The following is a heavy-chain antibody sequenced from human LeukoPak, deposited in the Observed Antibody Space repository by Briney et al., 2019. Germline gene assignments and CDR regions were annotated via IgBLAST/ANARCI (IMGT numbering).Heavy chain of an antibody. J-gene: IGHJ4*02. CDR1: GFTFDTTD. CDR2: ISGTGDRT. Sequence: GGSLRLSCAASGFTFDTTDMTWVRQAPGKGPEWLSCISGTGDRTYYADSARGRFTISRDNSRNMLYLQMTSLRVEDTATYYCVKNSGIWSFWGRGTLAAVSS. D-gene: IGHD1-26*01. CDR3: VKNSGIWSF. V-gene: IGHV3-23*01.